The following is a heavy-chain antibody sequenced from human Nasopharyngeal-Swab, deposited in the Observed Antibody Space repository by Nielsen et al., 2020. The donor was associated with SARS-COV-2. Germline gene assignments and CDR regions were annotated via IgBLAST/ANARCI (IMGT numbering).Heavy chain of an antibody. CDR2: IWYDGSNK. D-gene: IGHD6-19*01. J-gene: IGHJ6*02. Sequence: GESLKISCAASGFTFSTYGMNWVRQAPGKGLEWVAVIWYDGSNKYYADSVKGRFTISRDNSKNTLYLQMNSLRAEDTAVYYCARGGQWGYYYYGMDVWGQGTTVTVSS. V-gene: IGHV3-33*08. CDR1: GFTFSTYG. CDR3: ARGGQWGYYYYGMDV.